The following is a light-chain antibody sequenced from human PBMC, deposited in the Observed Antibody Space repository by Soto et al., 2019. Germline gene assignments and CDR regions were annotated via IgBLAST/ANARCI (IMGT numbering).Light chain of an antibody. CDR3: QQYESTPPT. CDR1: QSVLYSSNNKNY. CDR2: WAS. J-gene: IGKJ2*01. Sequence: DIVMTQSPDSLAVSLGARATINCKSSQSVLYSSNNKNYLAWYQQRPGQPPKLLIYWASTRESGVPDRFSGSGSGTDFTLTITSLQAEDVAVYYCQQYESTPPTFGQETKLEIK. V-gene: IGKV4-1*01.